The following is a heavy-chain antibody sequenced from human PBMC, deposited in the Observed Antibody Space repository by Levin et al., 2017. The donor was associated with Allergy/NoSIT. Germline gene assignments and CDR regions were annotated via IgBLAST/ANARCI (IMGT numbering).Heavy chain of an antibody. J-gene: IGHJ4*02. CDR3: ARGRGLTTVTTPGWGPSFDY. V-gene: IGHV4-34*01. D-gene: IGHD4-17*01. Sequence: SETLSLTCAVYGGSFSGYYWSWIRQPPGKGLEWIGEINHSGSTNYNPSLKSRVTISVDTSKNQFSLKLSSVTAADTAVYYCARGRGLTTVTTPGWGPSFDYWGQGTLVTVSS. CDR2: INHSGST. CDR1: GGSFSGYY.